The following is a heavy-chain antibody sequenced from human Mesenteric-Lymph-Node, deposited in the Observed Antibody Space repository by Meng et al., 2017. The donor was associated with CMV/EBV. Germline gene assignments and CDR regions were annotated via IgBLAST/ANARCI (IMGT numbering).Heavy chain of an antibody. CDR1: GFTFDDYA. V-gene: IGHV3-9*01. D-gene: IGHD3-3*01. J-gene: IGHJ4*02. Sequence: SLKISCAASGFTFDDYAMHWVRQAPGKGLEWVSGISWNSGNMAYADSVKGRFTISRDNAKNSLYLQMNSLRAEDTALYYCAKDMAFLRFSALHYWGQGTLVTVSS. CDR3: AKDMAFLRFSALHY. CDR2: ISWNSGNM.